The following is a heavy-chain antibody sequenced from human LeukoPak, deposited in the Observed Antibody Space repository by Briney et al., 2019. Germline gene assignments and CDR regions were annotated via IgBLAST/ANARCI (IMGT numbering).Heavy chain of an antibody. V-gene: IGHV1-2*02. Sequence: ASVKVSCKASGYTFTGYYMHWVRRAPGQGLEWMGWINPNSGGTNYAQKFQGRVTMTRDTSISTAYMELSRLRSDDTAVYYCARVGPWVNPDYYYYMDVWGKGTTVTVSS. CDR3: ARVGPWVNPDYYYYMDV. J-gene: IGHJ6*03. CDR1: GYTFTGYY. CDR2: INPNSGGT. D-gene: IGHD1-14*01.